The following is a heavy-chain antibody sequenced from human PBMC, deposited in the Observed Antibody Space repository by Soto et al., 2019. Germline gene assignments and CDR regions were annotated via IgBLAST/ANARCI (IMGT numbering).Heavy chain of an antibody. CDR3: ARASPPDY. CDR2: IWYDGSNQ. Sequence: QVQLVESGGGVVQPGRSLRLSCAASGFTFGSYGMHWVRQAPGKGLERVAVIWYDGSNQNYVDSVKGRFTISRDNSKNTVDLQMNSLRAEDTALYYCARASPPDYWGQGTLVTVSS. J-gene: IGHJ4*02. CDR1: GFTFGSYG. V-gene: IGHV3-33*01.